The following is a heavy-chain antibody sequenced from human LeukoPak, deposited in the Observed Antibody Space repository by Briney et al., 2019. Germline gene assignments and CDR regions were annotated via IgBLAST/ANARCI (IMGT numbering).Heavy chain of an antibody. CDR2: IKSEADGGTT. CDR1: GFTVSDNY. J-gene: IGHJ4*02. D-gene: IGHD3-22*01. V-gene: IGHV3-15*01. Sequence: PGGSLRLSCAASGFTVSDNYMTWVRQAPGKGLEWVGRIKSEADGGTTDYAAPVKGRFTISRDDSKNTLYLQMNNLKTEDTAVYYCTTSGDYYGWGQGTLVTVSS. CDR3: TTSGDYYG.